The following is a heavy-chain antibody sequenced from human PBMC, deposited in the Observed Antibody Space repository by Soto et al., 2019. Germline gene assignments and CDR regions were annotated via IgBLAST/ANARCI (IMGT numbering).Heavy chain of an antibody. CDR3: ATEPMQYYYDSSGYPAD. D-gene: IGHD3-22*01. CDR1: GFTLSDYY. CDR2: ISSSGSTI. V-gene: IGHV3-11*01. Sequence: GGSVRLSCAASGFTLSDYYMSCIRQAPGKGLEWVPYISSSGSTIYYADSVKGRFTISRDNAKNSLYLQMNSLRAEDTAVYYCATEPMQYYYDSSGYPADWGQGTLVTVSS. J-gene: IGHJ4*02.